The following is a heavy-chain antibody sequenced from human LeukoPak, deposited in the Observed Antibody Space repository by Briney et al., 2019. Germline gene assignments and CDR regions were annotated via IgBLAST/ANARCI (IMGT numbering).Heavy chain of an antibody. CDR3: ARHDSSSSRWFDP. CDR2: IYTSGST. CDR1: GGSISSYY. V-gene: IGHV4-4*09. Sequence: SETLSVTCTVSGGSISSYYWSWIRQPPGKGLEWIGYIYTSGSTNYNPSLKSRVTISVDTSKNQFSLKLSSVTAADTAVYYCARHDSSSSRWFDPWGQGTLVTVSS. J-gene: IGHJ5*02. D-gene: IGHD6-6*01.